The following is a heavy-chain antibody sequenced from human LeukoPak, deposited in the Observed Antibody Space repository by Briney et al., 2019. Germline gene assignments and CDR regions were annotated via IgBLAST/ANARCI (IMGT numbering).Heavy chain of an antibody. CDR3: ARQTVYCSSTSCYYYYYYMDV. CDR1: GGSISSYY. J-gene: IGHJ6*03. CDR2: IYYSGST. V-gene: IGHV4-59*08. Sequence: SETLSLTCTVSGGSISSYYWSWIRQPPGKGLEWIGYIYYSGSTNHNPSLKSRVTISVDTSKNQFSLKLSSVTAADTAVYYCARQTVYCSSTSCYYYYYYMDVWGKGTTVTVSS. D-gene: IGHD2-2*01.